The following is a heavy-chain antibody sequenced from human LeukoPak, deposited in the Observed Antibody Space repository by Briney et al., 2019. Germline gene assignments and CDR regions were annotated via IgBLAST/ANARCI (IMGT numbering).Heavy chain of an antibody. Sequence: GGSLRLSCAASGFTLSDHYMSWIRQAPGKGLEWLSYISSGGSTIFYADSVKGRFTISRDNAKNSLYLRMNSLRAEDTAVYYCARGASSSWVTPDYWGQGTLVTVSS. V-gene: IGHV3-11*01. D-gene: IGHD6-13*01. CDR1: GFTLSDHY. J-gene: IGHJ4*02. CDR3: ARGASSSWVTPDY. CDR2: ISSGGSTI.